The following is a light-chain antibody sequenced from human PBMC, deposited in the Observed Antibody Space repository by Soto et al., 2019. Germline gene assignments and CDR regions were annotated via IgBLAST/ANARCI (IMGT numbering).Light chain of an antibody. CDR2: AAS. CDR1: QTISNT. Sequence: EVVMTQSPATLSVSPGERVTLSCRANQTISNTLAWYQQKPGQAPRLLIYAASTRATGVPARFSGSGSGTEFTLTISSLQSEDFAVFYCQQYYKWPLTFGGGTKVDIK. J-gene: IGKJ4*01. CDR3: QQYYKWPLT. V-gene: IGKV3-15*01.